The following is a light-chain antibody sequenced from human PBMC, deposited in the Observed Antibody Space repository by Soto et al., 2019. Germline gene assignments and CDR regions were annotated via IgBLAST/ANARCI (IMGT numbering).Light chain of an antibody. V-gene: IGLV2-14*03. CDR2: DVS. CDR3: SSYRSSSKRV. CDR1: SSDVGGYNY. J-gene: IGLJ1*01. Sequence: QSALTQPASVSGSPGQSITISCTGTSSDVGGYNYVSWYQQHPGKAPKLMIYDVSNRPSGISNRFSGSKSGNTASLTISGLLAEDEADYYCSSYRSSSKRVFGTGTKVTVL.